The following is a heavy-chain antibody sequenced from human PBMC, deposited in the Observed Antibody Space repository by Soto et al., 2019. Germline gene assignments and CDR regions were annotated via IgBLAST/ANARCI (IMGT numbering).Heavy chain of an antibody. V-gene: IGHV4-31*03. D-gene: IGHD1-26*01. CDR1: GGSISSGGYY. CDR2: IYYSGST. CDR3: ARAELVGATDY. Sequence: PSETLSLTCSVSGGSISSGGYYWSWIRQHPGKGLEWIGYIYYSGSTYYNPSLKSRVTISVDTSKNQFSLKLSSVTAADTAVYYCARAELVGATDYWGQGTLVTVSS. J-gene: IGHJ4*02.